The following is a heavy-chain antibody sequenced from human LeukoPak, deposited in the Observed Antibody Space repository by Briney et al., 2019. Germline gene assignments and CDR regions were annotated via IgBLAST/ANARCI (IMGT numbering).Heavy chain of an antibody. CDR3: ARRDFWSASFDY. Sequence: GRSLRLSCAASGFTFDDYAMHWVRQAPGKGLEWVSGISWNSGSIGYADSVKGRFTISRDNAKNSLYLQMNSLRAEDTAVYYCARRDFWSASFDYWGQGTLVTVSS. CDR2: ISWNSGSI. D-gene: IGHD3-3*01. CDR1: GFTFDDYA. V-gene: IGHV3-9*01. J-gene: IGHJ4*02.